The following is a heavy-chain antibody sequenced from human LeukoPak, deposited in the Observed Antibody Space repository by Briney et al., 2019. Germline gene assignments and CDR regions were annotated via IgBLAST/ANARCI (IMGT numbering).Heavy chain of an antibody. CDR2: INHSGST. D-gene: IGHD2-2*01. CDR1: GGSFSGYY. J-gene: IGHJ4*02. Sequence: SETLSLTCAVYGGSFSGYYWSWIRQPPGKGLEWIGEINHSGSTNYNPPLKSRVTISVDTSKNQFSLKLSSVTAADTAVYYCARGGPSHIVVVPAAPRPFDYWGQGTLVTVSS. CDR3: ARGGPSHIVVVPAAPRPFDY. V-gene: IGHV4-34*01.